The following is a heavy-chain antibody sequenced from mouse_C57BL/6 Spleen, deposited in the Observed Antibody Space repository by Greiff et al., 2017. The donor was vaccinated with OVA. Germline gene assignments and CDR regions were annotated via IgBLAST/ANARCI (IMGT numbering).Heavy chain of an antibody. CDR1: GYSITSGYY. Sequence: EVQLQESGPGLVKPSQSLSLTCSVTGYSITSGYYWNWIRQFPGNKLEWMGYISYDGSNNYNPSLKNRISITRDTSKNQFFLKLNSVTTEDTATYYCAREMGYPRYFDVWGTGTTVTVSS. V-gene: IGHV3-6*01. J-gene: IGHJ1*03. CDR2: ISYDGSN. D-gene: IGHD2-2*01. CDR3: AREMGYPRYFDV.